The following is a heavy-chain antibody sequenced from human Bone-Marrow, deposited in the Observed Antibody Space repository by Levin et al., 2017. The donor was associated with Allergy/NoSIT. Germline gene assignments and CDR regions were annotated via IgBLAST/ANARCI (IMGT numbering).Heavy chain of an antibody. Sequence: RASVKVSCKGSGYTFTTHWIGWVRQRPGKGLEWMGIIFPDDSDTRYSPSFQGQVTISADKSITTAYVQWSSLKASDTAMYYCALGLTTVISPVESWGQGTLVTVSS. J-gene: IGHJ4*01. CDR1: GYTFTTHW. CDR3: ALGLTTVISPVES. V-gene: IGHV5-51*01. D-gene: IGHD4-17*01. CDR2: IFPDDSDT.